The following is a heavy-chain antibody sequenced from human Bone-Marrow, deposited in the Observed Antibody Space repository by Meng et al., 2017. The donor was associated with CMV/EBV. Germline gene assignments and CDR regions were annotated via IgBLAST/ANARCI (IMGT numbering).Heavy chain of an antibody. Sequence: ASVKVSCKASGYTFNTYGIDWVRQAPGQGLEWMGWISTYNGNTKFAQKFQGRVTMTTDTSTSTAYMELRSLRSEDTAVYYCARGTVGLQQWLLTYYYAMDVWGQGTTVTVSS. CDR3: ARGTVGLQQWLLTYYYAMDV. CDR1: GYTFNTYG. V-gene: IGHV1-18*01. D-gene: IGHD6-19*01. CDR2: ISTYNGNT. J-gene: IGHJ6*02.